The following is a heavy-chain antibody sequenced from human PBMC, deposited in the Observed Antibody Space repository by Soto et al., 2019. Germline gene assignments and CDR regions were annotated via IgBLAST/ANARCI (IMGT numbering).Heavy chain of an antibody. D-gene: IGHD1-26*01. V-gene: IGHV1-69*01. Sequence: QVQLVQSGAEVKKPGSSVTVSCKASGGTFSSYTISWVRQAPGQGLEWMAGISPIFGTPIYAQRFQDRVTITVDDSTMTAYMEMNRLTSEDTAVYYCARVVVGSRLSLDYWGQGTLVTISS. CDR1: GGTFSSYT. J-gene: IGHJ4*02. CDR2: ISPIFGTP. CDR3: ARVVVGSRLSLDY.